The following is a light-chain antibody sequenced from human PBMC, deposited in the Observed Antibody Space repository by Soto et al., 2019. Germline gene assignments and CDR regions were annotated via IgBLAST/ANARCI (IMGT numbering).Light chain of an antibody. J-gene: IGKJ2*01. CDR3: QQYNNWRAAYP. Sequence: EIVMTQSQATLSVSPGERATLSCRASQSVSSNLAWYQQKPGQAPRLHNYGASTRDTGIPARCSGSGSGTEFTLTISSLQSEDFAVYYCQQYNNWRAAYPFGQGTKLEIK. V-gene: IGKV3-15*01. CDR1: QSVSSN. CDR2: GAS.